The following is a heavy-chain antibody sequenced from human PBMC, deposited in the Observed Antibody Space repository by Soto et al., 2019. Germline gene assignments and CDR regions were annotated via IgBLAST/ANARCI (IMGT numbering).Heavy chain of an antibody. J-gene: IGHJ5*02. CDR1: GYTFTSYG. D-gene: IGHD3-3*01. V-gene: IGHV1-18*01. CDR3: AISVFGVGEKGWFDP. CDR2: ISAYNGNT. Sequence: QVQLVQSGAEVKKPGASVKVSCKASGYTFTSYGISWVRQAPGQGLEWMGWISAYNGNTNYAQKLQGRVTMTTDTSTSTAYMELRSLRSDDTAVNYCAISVFGVGEKGWFDPWGQRTLVTVSS.